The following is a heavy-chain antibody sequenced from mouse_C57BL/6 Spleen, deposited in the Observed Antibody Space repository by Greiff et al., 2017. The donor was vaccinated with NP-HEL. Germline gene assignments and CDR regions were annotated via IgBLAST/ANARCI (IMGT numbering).Heavy chain of an antibody. Sequence: QVQLQQPGAELVRPGSSVKLSCKASGYTFTSYWMHWVKQRPIQGLEWIGNIDPSDSETHYNQKFKDKATLTVDKSSSTAYMQLSSLTSEDSAVYYCARFYYDYGFAYWGQGTLVTVSA. V-gene: IGHV1-52*01. CDR3: ARFYYDYGFAY. CDR2: IDPSDSET. D-gene: IGHD2-4*01. CDR1: GYTFTSYW. J-gene: IGHJ3*01.